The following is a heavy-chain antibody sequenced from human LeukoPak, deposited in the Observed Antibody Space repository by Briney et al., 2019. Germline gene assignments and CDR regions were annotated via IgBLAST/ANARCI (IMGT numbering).Heavy chain of an antibody. CDR1: GYTFTGYY. CDR3: ARVALELHARGAFDI. V-gene: IGHV1-2*06. Sequence: GASVKVSCKASGYTFTGYYIHWVRQAPGQGLEWMGRINPNTGGTNYEQKFQGRVTMIRDTSISTAYMELSRLTSDDTAVYYCARVALELHARGAFDIWGQGTMVTVSS. D-gene: IGHD1-7*01. J-gene: IGHJ3*02. CDR2: INPNTGGT.